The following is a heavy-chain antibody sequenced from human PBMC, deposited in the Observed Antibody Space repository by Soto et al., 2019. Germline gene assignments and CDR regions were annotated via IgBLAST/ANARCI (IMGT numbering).Heavy chain of an antibody. CDR2: IIPIFGTT. V-gene: IGHV1-69*01. J-gene: IGHJ4*02. CDR3: ARVSSSWYKDYFDY. D-gene: IGHD6-13*01. Sequence: ARQAPGQGLEWMGGIIPIFGTTNYAQRFQGRVTITADESTSTAYMELSSLRSEDTAVYYCARVSSSWYKDYFDYRGQGTLVTVSS.